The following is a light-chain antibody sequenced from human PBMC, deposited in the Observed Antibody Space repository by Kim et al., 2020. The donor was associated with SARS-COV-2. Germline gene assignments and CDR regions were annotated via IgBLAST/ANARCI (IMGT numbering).Light chain of an antibody. Sequence: SVSRGQTASITCSGEELGDKYACWYQQKPGQPHVLIIYEGSRRPSGIPERFSGSNSGNTATLTISGTEAMDEADYCCQAWDSSTAVFGGGTQLTVL. CDR2: EGS. J-gene: IGLJ3*02. CDR3: QAWDSSTAV. V-gene: IGLV3-1*01. CDR1: ELGDKY.